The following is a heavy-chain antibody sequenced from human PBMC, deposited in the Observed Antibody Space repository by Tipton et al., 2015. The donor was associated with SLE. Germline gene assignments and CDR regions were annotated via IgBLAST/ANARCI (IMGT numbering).Heavy chain of an antibody. CDR1: GGSISTGGYY. D-gene: IGHD5-12*01. Sequence: TLSLTCTVSGGSISTGGYYWSWIRQHTGKGLEWIGYIYNSGGTDYNPSLKSRVTISADTSKNHFSLNLSSVTAADTAVYYCARGGVGGYDYFDYWGQGALVTVSS. V-gene: IGHV4-31*03. CDR2: IYNSGGT. J-gene: IGHJ4*02. CDR3: ARGGVGGYDYFDY.